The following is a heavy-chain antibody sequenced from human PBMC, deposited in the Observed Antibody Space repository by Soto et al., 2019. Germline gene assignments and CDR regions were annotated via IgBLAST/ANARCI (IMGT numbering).Heavy chain of an antibody. Sequence: GGSLRLSCAASGFTFSSYAMSWVRQAPGKGLEWVSSISTSGGSTYYADSVKGRFTISRDNSNNTLYLQMNSLRAEDTAVYYCSLSGRYYGMDVWGLGTTVTVSS. J-gene: IGHJ6*02. CDR2: ISTSGGST. V-gene: IGHV3-23*01. CDR3: SLSGRYYGMDV. CDR1: GFTFSSYA.